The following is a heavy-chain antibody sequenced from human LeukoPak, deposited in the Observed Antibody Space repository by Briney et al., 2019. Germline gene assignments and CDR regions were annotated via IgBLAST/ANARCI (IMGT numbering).Heavy chain of an antibody. J-gene: IGHJ4*02. CDR2: INPNSGGT. D-gene: IGHD6-19*01. V-gene: IGHV1-2*02. Sequence: ASVKVSCKASGYTFTGYYMHWVRQAPGQGLEWMGWINPNSGGTNYAQKFQGRVTMTRDTSISTAYMELSRLRSDDTAVYYCARGRFSSGWPTGYWGQGTLVTVSS. CDR1: GYTFTGYY. CDR3: ARGRFSSGWPTGY.